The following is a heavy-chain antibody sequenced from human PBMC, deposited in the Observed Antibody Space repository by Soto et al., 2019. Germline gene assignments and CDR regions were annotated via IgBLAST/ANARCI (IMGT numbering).Heavy chain of an antibody. Sequence: EVQLLESGGALVQPGGSLRLSCAASGFTFSSYTMNWVRQAPGKGLEWVSGVSGSGYSTYYADSVKGRFTISRHYSQNTLYLQMNSLTADDTAVYYCAKDLEGASTSYFDYWGPGTLVTVSS. V-gene: IGHV3-23*01. D-gene: IGHD1-26*01. CDR1: GFTFSSYT. CDR3: AKDLEGASTSYFDY. CDR2: VSGSGYST. J-gene: IGHJ4*02.